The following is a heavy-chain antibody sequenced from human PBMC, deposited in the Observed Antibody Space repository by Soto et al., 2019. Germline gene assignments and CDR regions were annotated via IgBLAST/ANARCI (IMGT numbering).Heavy chain of an antibody. V-gene: IGHV3-30*03. CDR2: ISYDGSNK. CDR3: AREVMEQPLVPFDY. CDR1: GFTFSSYG. J-gene: IGHJ4*01. Sequence: QVQLVESGGGVVQPGRSLRLSCAASGFTFSSYGMHWVRQAPGKGLEWVAVISYDGSNKYYADSVKGRFTIPRDNSNNTLDLHMNSLSAEDTAVYYCAREVMEQPLVPFDYWSQEPWSPSPQ. D-gene: IGHD6-13*01.